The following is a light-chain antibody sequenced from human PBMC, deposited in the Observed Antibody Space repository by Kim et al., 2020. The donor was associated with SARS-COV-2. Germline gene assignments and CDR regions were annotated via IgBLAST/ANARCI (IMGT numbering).Light chain of an antibody. J-gene: IGLJ2*01. CDR3: CSYAGSSTFV. CDR2: EVS. V-gene: IGLV2-23*02. Sequence: GQSITISSTGTSSDVGSYNLVSWYQQHPGKAPKLMIYEVSKRPSGVSNRFSGSKSGNTASLTISGLQAEDEADYYCCSYAGSSTFVFGGGTQLTVL. CDR1: SSDVGSYNL.